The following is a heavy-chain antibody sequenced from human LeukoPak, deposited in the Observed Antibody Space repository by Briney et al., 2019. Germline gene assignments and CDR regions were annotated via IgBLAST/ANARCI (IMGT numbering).Heavy chain of an antibody. Sequence: ASVKVSCKASGYTFTDYYMHWVREAPGQGFEWMGWINPNDGDTNYAQKFQGRVTMTRDTSISTAHMEVSRLRSDDTAVYYCARANFLYCSSSTCLFDYWGQGTLVTVSS. V-gene: IGHV1-2*02. D-gene: IGHD2-2*01. CDR3: ARANFLYCSSSTCLFDY. CDR2: INPNDGDT. J-gene: IGHJ4*02. CDR1: GYTFTDYY.